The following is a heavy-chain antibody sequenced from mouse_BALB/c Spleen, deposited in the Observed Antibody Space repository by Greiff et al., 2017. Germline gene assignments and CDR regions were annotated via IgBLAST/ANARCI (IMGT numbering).Heavy chain of an antibody. CDR1: GFTFSDYY. V-gene: IGHV5-4*02. D-gene: IGHD2-2*01. Sequence: EVKVEESGGGLVKPGGSLKLSCAASGFTFSDYYMYWVRQTPEKRLEWVATISDGGSYTYYPDSVKGRFTISRDNAKNNLYLQMCSLKSEDTAMYYCARGGGYDGYAMDYWGQGTSVTVSS. CDR3: ARGGGYDGYAMDY. CDR2: ISDGGSYT. J-gene: IGHJ4*01.